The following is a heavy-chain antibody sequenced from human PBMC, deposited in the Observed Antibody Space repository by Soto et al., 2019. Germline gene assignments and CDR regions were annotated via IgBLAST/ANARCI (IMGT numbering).Heavy chain of an antibody. V-gene: IGHV4-34*01. J-gene: IGHJ6*02. Sequence: SETLSLTCAVYGGSFSGYYWSWIRQPPGKGLEWIGEINHSGSTNYNPSLKSRVTISVDTSKNQFSLKLSSVTAADTAVYYCARYQYYYGMDVWGQGTTVTVSS. CDR2: INHSGST. D-gene: IGHD2-2*01. CDR1: GGSFSGYY. CDR3: ARYQYYYGMDV.